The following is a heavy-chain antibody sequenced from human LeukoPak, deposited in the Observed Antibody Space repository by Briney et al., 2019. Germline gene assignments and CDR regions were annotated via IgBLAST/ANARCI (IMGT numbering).Heavy chain of an antibody. J-gene: IGHJ5*02. D-gene: IGHD3-10*01. CDR2: INPNSGGT. CDR3: ARAQMKLLLSGPPLDP. V-gene: IGHV1-2*02. CDR1: GYTFTGYY. Sequence: ASVKVSCKASGYTFTGYYMHWVRQAPGQGLEWMGWINPNSGGTNYAQKFQGRVTMTRDTSISTAYMELSRLRSDDTAVYYCARAQMKLLLSGPPLDPWGQGTLVTVSS.